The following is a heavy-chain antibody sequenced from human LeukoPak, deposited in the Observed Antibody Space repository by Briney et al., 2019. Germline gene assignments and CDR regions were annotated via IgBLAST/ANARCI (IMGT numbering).Heavy chain of an antibody. CDR2: INWNGGST. J-gene: IGHJ4*02. Sequence: GGSLRLSCAASGFTFGNYGMSWVRQAPGKGLEWVSGINWNGGSTGYADSVKGRFTISRDNSKNTLYLQMNSLRAEDTAVYYCAKVTYGSGTYGAFDYWGQGTLVTVSS. CDR1: GFTFGNYG. D-gene: IGHD3-10*01. V-gene: IGHV3-20*04. CDR3: AKVTYGSGTYGAFDY.